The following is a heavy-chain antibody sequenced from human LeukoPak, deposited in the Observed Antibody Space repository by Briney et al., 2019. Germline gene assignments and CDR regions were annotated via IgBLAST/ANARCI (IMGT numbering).Heavy chain of an antibody. CDR2: ISSDESST. J-gene: IGHJ3*02. V-gene: IGHV3-74*01. CDR1: GFTFSSHG. D-gene: IGHD2-15*01. CDR3: AKSGGFGFDI. Sequence: PGGSLRLSCAASGFTFSSHGMHWVRHAPGKGLVWVSRISSDESSTSYADSVKGRFTISRDKAKNTMYLQMNSLRGEDTAVYYCAKSGGFGFDIWGQGTMVTVSS.